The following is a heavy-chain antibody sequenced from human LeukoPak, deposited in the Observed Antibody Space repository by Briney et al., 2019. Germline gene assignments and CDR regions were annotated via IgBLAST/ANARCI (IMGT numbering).Heavy chain of an antibody. CDR2: IYSGGST. CDR1: GFTVSSNY. CDR3: ARDYSGWSNWFDP. D-gene: IGHD6-19*01. V-gene: IGHV3-53*01. Sequence: GGSLRLSCAASGFTVSSNYMSWVRQAPGKGLEWVSVIYSGGSTYYADSVKGRFTISRDNSKNSLYLQMDSLRAEDTAVYYCARDYSGWSNWFDPWGQGTLVTVSS. J-gene: IGHJ5*02.